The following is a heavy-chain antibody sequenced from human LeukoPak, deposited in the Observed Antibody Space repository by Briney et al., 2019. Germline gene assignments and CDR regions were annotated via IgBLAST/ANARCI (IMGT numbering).Heavy chain of an antibody. CDR2: ILSTGTT. V-gene: IGHV3-23*01. D-gene: IGHD4-17*01. CDR1: GFPFSASA. CDR3: ATVKYDYGDPVGWFDP. J-gene: IGHJ5*02. Sequence: PGGSLRLSCAASGFPFSASAMTWVRQAPGKGLEWVSHILSTGTTYYADSVRGRFTISRDNSKNTLYLLMTSLRADDTAVCYCATVKYDYGDPVGWFDPWGQGTLVTVSS.